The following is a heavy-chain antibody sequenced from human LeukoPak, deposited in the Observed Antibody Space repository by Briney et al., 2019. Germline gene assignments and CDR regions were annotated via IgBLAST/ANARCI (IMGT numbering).Heavy chain of an antibody. Sequence: QPGGSLRLSCAASGFTFNSYAMHWVRQAPGKGLEWVAVISYDGSNKYYADSVKGRFTISRDNSKNTLYLQMNSLRAEDTAVYYCARAGVVVPAAIDYLFDYWGQGTLITVSS. CDR3: ARAGVVVPAAIDYLFDY. CDR1: GFTFNSYA. CDR2: ISYDGSNK. V-gene: IGHV3-30-3*01. J-gene: IGHJ4*02. D-gene: IGHD2-2*01.